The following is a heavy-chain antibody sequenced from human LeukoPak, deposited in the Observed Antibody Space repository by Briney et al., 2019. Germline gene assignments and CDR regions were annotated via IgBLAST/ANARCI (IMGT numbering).Heavy chain of an antibody. CDR3: ARLLSGYSYGYLDY. CDR1: GFTFSSYA. CDR2: IYSGGST. Sequence: PGGPLRLSCAASGFTFSSYAMSWVRQAPGKGLEWVSVIYSGGSTYYADSVKGRFTISRHNSKNTLYLQMNSLRAEDTAVYYCARLLSGYSYGYLDYWGQGTLVTVSS. V-gene: IGHV3-53*04. J-gene: IGHJ4*02. D-gene: IGHD5-18*01.